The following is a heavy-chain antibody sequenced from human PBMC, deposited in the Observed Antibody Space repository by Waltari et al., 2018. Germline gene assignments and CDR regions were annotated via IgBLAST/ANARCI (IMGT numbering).Heavy chain of an antibody. CDR3: ARGRPFYETSGYYYNY. V-gene: IGHV4-34*01. Sequence: QVQLQQWGAGLLKPSETLSLTCAVYAGSFSDYFWGWIRQAPGKGLEWIGEINHSGSPNYGPSLKSRVTISLDTSKSQFSLTLTSVTAADTALYYCARGRPFYETSGYYYNYWGQGTLVTVSS. CDR1: AGSFSDYF. J-gene: IGHJ4*02. D-gene: IGHD3-22*01. CDR2: INHSGSP.